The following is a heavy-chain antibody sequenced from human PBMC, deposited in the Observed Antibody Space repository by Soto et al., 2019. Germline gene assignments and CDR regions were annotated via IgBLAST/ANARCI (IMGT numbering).Heavy chain of an antibody. CDR2: IYYTGST. Sequence: KPSETLSLTCTVSGGSISSGGYYWSWIRQHPEKGLEWIAYIYYTGSTYYSPSLKSRVTMSVDTSKNQFSLRLSSVTAADTAVYYCAAVGGNWNYVDHWGQGTQVTVSS. V-gene: IGHV4-31*03. CDR1: GGSISSGGYY. D-gene: IGHD1-20*01. J-gene: IGHJ4*02. CDR3: AAVGGNWNYVDH.